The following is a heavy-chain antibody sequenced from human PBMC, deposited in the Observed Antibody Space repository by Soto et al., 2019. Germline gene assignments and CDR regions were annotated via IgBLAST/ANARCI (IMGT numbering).Heavy chain of an antibody. CDR1: GYSFTNND. J-gene: IGHJ5*02. D-gene: IGHD3-16*01. CDR2: MNPGSGDT. Sequence: ASVKVSCKASGYSFTNNDVSWVRQATGQGLEWMGWMNPGSGDTGYAQKFQGRVTMTRDISIATAYMELSSLRSDDTAIYYCARMATFGSLDWFDPWGQGTLVTVSS. CDR3: ARMATFGSLDWFDP. V-gene: IGHV1-8*01.